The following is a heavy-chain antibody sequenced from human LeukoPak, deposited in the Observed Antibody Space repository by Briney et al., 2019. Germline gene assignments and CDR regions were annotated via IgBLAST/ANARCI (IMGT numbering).Heavy chain of an antibody. Sequence: SQTLSLTCTVSGGSISSGGYYWSWIRQHPGKGLEWIGYIYYSGSTYYNPSLKSRVTISVDTSKNQFSLKLSSVTAADTAVYYCARDTGLGTKNAFDIWGQGTMVTVSS. J-gene: IGHJ3*02. D-gene: IGHD2-8*01. CDR2: IYYSGST. CDR1: GGSISSGGYY. CDR3: ARDTGLGTKNAFDI. V-gene: IGHV4-31*03.